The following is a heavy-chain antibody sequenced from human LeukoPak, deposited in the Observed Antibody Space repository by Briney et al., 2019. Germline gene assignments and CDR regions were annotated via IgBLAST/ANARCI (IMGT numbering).Heavy chain of an antibody. Sequence: SETLSLTCTVSGGSISSYYWSWIRQPPGKGLEWIGYIYYSGNTNYNPSLKSRVTISVDTSKNQFSLKLSSVTAADTAVYYCAREGKRWEQERVNAFDIWGQGTVVTVSS. D-gene: IGHD1-26*01. CDR3: AREGKRWEQERVNAFDI. CDR2: IYYSGNT. V-gene: IGHV4-59*01. J-gene: IGHJ3*02. CDR1: GGSISSYY.